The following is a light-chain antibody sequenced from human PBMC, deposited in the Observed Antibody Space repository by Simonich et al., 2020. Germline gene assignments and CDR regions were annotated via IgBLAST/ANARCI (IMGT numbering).Light chain of an antibody. CDR1: QSVLYSPNHKNY. V-gene: IGKV4-1*01. Sequence: DIVMTQSPDSLAVSLGERANINCKSSQSVLYSPNHKNYLAWYQQKPGQPLKLLIYWASTRESGVPDRFSGSGSGTDFTLTISSLQAEDVAVYYCQQYYSTPYTFGQGTKLEIK. CDR2: WAS. J-gene: IGKJ2*01. CDR3: QQYYSTPYT.